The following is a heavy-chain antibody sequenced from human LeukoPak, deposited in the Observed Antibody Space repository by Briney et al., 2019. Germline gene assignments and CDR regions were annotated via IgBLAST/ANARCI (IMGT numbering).Heavy chain of an antibody. Sequence: GGSLRLSCTASGFTFGDYAMSWVRQAPGKGLEWVGFIRSKAYGGTTEYAASVKGRSTISRDDSKSIAYLQMNGLKTEDTAVYYCTRDRWRRAAAGSGPNWGQGTLVTVSS. D-gene: IGHD6-13*01. J-gene: IGHJ4*02. CDR2: IRSKAYGGTT. CDR1: GFTFGDYA. CDR3: TRDRWRRAAAGSGPN. V-gene: IGHV3-49*04.